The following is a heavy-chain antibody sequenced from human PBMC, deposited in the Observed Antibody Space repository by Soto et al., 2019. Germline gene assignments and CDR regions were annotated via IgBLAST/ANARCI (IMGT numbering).Heavy chain of an antibody. V-gene: IGHV3-9*01. CDR1: GFTFDDYA. CDR2: ISWNSGSI. D-gene: IGHD5-18*01. CDR3: AKDMMNGTNTAMVTLDY. Sequence: GGSLRLSCAASGFTFDDYAMHWVRQAPGKGLEWVSGISWNSGSIGYADSVKGRFTISRDNAKNSLYLQMNSLRAEDTALYYCAKDMMNGTNTAMVTLDYWGQGTLVTVSS. J-gene: IGHJ4*02.